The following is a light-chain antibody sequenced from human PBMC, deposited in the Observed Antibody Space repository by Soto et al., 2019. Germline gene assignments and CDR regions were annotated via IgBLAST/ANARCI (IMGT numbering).Light chain of an antibody. V-gene: IGKV4-1*01. CDR1: QTVLYSSNNKNY. Sequence: IVMTQSPDSLAVSLGERATINCKSSQTVLYSSNNKNYLAWYLQKPGQPPKLLIYWASTRESGVPDRFSGSGSGTDFTLTISSLQAEDVAVYYCQQYYSTPHTFGQGTKLEIK. J-gene: IGKJ2*01. CDR2: WAS. CDR3: QQYYSTPHT.